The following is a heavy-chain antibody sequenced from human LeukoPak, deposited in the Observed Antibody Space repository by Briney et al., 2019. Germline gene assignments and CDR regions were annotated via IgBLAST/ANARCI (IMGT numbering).Heavy chain of an antibody. Sequence: PGGSLRLSCTASGFTFSSYAMSWVRQAPGKGLEWVSAISGSGGSTYYADSVKGRFTISRDNSKNTLYLQMNSLRAEDTAVYYCAKDRIAFGGVIVIPDYWGQGTLVTVSS. D-gene: IGHD3-16*02. J-gene: IGHJ4*02. CDR3: AKDRIAFGGVIVIPDY. CDR2: ISGSGGST. CDR1: GFTFSSYA. V-gene: IGHV3-23*01.